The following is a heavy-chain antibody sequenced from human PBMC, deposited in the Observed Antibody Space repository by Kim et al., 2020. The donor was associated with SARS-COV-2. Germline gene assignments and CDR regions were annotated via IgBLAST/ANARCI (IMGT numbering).Heavy chain of an antibody. D-gene: IGHD6-13*01. J-gene: IGHJ6*02. CDR3: ARDQYSSSWYQPYGMDV. V-gene: IGHV4-4*02. Sequence: KSRVTISVDKSKNQFSLKLSSVTAADTAVYYCARDQYSSSWYQPYGMDVWGQGTTVTVSS.